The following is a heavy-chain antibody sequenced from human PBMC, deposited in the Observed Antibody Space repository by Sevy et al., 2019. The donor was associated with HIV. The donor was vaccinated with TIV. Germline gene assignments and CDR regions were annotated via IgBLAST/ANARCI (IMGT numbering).Heavy chain of an antibody. J-gene: IGHJ4*02. V-gene: IGHV3-30-3*01. D-gene: IGHD3-22*01. CDR1: GFTFSSYA. CDR2: ISYDGSNK. Sequence: GGSLRLSCAASGFTFSSYAMHWVRQAPGNGLEWVAVISYDGSNKYYADSVKGRFTISRDNSKNTLYLQMNSLRAEDTAVYYCARVPIPYDSSGYYFDYWGQGTLVTVSS. CDR3: ARVPIPYDSSGYYFDY.